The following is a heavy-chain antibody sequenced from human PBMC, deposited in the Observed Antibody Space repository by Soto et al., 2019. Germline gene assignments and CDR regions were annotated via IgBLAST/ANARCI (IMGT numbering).Heavy chain of an antibody. CDR2: IYWDDDK. D-gene: IGHD4-17*01. CDR1: GFSLSTSGVG. Sequence: QITLKESGPTLVKPTQTLTLTCTFSGFSLSTSGVGVGWIRQPPGKALEWLALIYWDDDKRYSPSLKSRLTITKDTSKNQVVLTITNMDPVDTATYYCAHRLDPSRGSPYGDYEDYWGQGTLVTVSS. V-gene: IGHV2-5*02. J-gene: IGHJ4*02. CDR3: AHRLDPSRGSPYGDYEDY.